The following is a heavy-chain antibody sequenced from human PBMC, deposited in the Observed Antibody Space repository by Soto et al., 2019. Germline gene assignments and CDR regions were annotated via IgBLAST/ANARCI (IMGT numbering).Heavy chain of an antibody. CDR1: GFTFSSYG. V-gene: IGHV3-30*18. Sequence: QVQLVESGGGVVQPGRSLRLSCAASGFTFSSYGMHWVRQAPGKGLEWVAVISYDGSNKYYADSVKGRFTISRDNSKNTLYLQMNSLRAEDTAVYYCAKDLGGIAVLALDYWGQGTLVTVSS. D-gene: IGHD6-19*01. CDR2: ISYDGSNK. CDR3: AKDLGGIAVLALDY. J-gene: IGHJ4*02.